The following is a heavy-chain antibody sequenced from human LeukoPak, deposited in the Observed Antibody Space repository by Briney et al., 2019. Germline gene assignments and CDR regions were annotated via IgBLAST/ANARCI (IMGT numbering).Heavy chain of an antibody. CDR2: ISSRSSTI. D-gene: IGHD3-22*01. V-gene: IGHV3-48*04. CDR3: ASGEGYYDSSGYYITEYFQH. CDR1: GFTFTSYS. Sequence: GGSLRPSCAPSGFTFTSYSTNWVRQAPGKGREWVSYISSRSSTIYYAGSVKGRFTISRVNAKNSLYLQMNSLSAEDTAVYYCASGEGYYDSSGYYITEYFQHWGQGTLVTVSS. J-gene: IGHJ1*01.